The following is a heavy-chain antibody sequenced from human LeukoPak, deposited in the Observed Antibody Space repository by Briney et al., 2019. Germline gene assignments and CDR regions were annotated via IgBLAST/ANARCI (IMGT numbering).Heavy chain of an antibody. V-gene: IGHV1-2*02. CDR2: INPNSGGT. D-gene: IGHD3-9*01. CDR3: ARALTGYDPIDY. Sequence: ASVKVSCKASGYTFTGYYMHWVRQAPGQGLEWMGWINPNSGGTNYAQKFQGRVTMTRDTSISTAYMEPSRLRSDDTAVYYCARALTGYDPIDYWGQGTLVTVSS. J-gene: IGHJ4*02. CDR1: GYTFTGYY.